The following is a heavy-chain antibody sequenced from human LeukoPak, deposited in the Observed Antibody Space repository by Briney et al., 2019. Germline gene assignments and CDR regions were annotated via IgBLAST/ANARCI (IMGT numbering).Heavy chain of an antibody. CDR3: ASLPFIVVVPAAMGDYYYGMDV. J-gene: IGHJ6*04. Sequence: SQTLSLTCAVSGGSISSGGYSWSWIRQPPGKGLEWIGYIYHSGSTYYNPSLKSRVTISVDRSKNQFSLKLSSVTAADTAVHYCASLPFIVVVPAAMGDYYYGMDVWGKGTTVTVSS. CDR2: IYHSGST. CDR1: GGSISSGGYS. D-gene: IGHD2-2*01. V-gene: IGHV4-30-2*01.